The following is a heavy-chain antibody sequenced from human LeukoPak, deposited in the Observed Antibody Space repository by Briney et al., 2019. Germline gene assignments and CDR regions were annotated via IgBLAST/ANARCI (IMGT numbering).Heavy chain of an antibody. V-gene: IGHV3-15*01. Sequence: GGSLRLSCAASGFTFSNAWMSWVRQAPGKGLEWVGRIKSKTDGGTTDYAAPVKGRFTISRDDSKNTLYLQMNSLKTEDTAAYYCTTTTVSQWELLNRNDYWGQGTLVTVSS. CDR2: IKSKTDGGTT. CDR3: TTTTVSQWELLNRNDY. D-gene: IGHD1-26*01. J-gene: IGHJ4*02. CDR1: GFTFSNAW.